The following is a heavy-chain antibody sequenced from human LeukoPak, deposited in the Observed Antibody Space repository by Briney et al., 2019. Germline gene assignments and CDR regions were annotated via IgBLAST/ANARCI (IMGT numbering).Heavy chain of an antibody. V-gene: IGHV4-39*01. CDR2: MSYSGSA. D-gene: IGHD6-19*01. CDR1: GGAISNYY. Sequence: SETLSLTCTVSGGAISNYYLSWIRQPPGKGLEWIGGMSYSGSAYYYPSLKSRFTISADKSKNQFSLKLNSVTAADSAVYYCGRPAPAVAGWGRALDIWGHGTMVTVAS. J-gene: IGHJ3*02. CDR3: GRPAPAVAGWGRALDI.